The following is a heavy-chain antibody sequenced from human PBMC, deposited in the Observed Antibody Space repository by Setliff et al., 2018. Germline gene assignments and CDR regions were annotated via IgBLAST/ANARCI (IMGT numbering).Heavy chain of an antibody. CDR2: VSTYNGDT. CDR3: ARRPIALAGYRKGAFDI. Sequence: RASVKVSCKASGHSFSSFSITWVRQAPGQGLEWMGWVSTYNGDTKYAQNFRGRVTMTTDMSTSTVYMELRTLRSDDTAVYFCARRPIALAGYRKGAFDIWGQGTMVTVS. CDR1: GHSFSSFS. D-gene: IGHD6-19*01. V-gene: IGHV1-18*01. J-gene: IGHJ3*02.